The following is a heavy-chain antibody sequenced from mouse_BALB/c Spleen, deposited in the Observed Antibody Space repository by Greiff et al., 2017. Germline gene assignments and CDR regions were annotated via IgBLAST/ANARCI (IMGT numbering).Heavy chain of an antibody. CDR3: ARDRMNYYDYFAY. J-gene: IGHJ3*01. Sequence: DVKLVESGGGLVKPGGSLKLSCAASGFTFSDYYMYWVRQTPEKRLEWVATISDGGSYTYYPDSVKGRFTISRDNAKNNLYLQMSSLKSEDTAMYYCARDRMNYYDYFAYWGQGTLVTVSA. D-gene: IGHD2-4*01. CDR1: GFTFSDYY. V-gene: IGHV5-4*02. CDR2: ISDGGSYT.